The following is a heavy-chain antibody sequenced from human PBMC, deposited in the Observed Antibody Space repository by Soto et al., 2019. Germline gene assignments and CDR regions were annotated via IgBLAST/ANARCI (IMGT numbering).Heavy chain of an antibody. V-gene: IGHV4-59*08. Sequence: SETLSLTCTVSGGSISSYYWSWIRQPPGKGLEWIGYIYYSGSTNYNPSLKSRVTISVDTSKNQFSLKLSSVTAADTAVDYCARHGEPGIAAGPFDYWGQGTLVTVSS. CDR3: ARHGEPGIAAGPFDY. CDR1: GGSISSYY. CDR2: IYYSGST. J-gene: IGHJ4*02. D-gene: IGHD6-13*01.